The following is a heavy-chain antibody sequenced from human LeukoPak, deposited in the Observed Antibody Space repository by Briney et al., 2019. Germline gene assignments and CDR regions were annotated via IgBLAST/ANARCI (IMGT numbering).Heavy chain of an antibody. J-gene: IGHJ6*04. CDR3: AELGITMIGGV. CDR1: GFSFSTSW. CDR2: INSDGSNT. V-gene: IGHV3-74*01. Sequence: GGSLRLSCAASGFSFSTSWMNWVRHTPEKGLVWVSRINSDGSNTIYAGSVKGRFTISRDNAKNTLFLQMSSLRAEDTAVYYCAELGITMIGGVWGKGTTVTISS. D-gene: IGHD3-10*02.